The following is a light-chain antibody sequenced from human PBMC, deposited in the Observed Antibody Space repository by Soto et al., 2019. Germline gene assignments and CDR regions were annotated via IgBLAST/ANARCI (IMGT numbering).Light chain of an antibody. CDR1: SSDVGSYNL. CDR2: EGS. V-gene: IGLV2-23*01. Sequence: QSALTQPASVSGSPGQSITISCTGTSSDVGSYNLVSWYQQHPGKAPKLMIYEGSKRPSGVSNRFSGSKSGNTASLTISGLQPEDEADYYCCSYAGSSTYVVFRGGTKLTVL. J-gene: IGLJ2*01. CDR3: CSYAGSSTYVV.